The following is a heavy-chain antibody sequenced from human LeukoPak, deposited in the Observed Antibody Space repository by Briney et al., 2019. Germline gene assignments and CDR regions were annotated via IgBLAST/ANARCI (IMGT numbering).Heavy chain of an antibody. J-gene: IGHJ3*02. CDR3: ARDGIVVVPAAADAFDI. Sequence: GGSLRLSCAASGFTFSSYGMHWVRQAPGEGLEWVANIKQDGSEKYYVDSVKGRFTISRDNAKNSLYLQMNSLRAEDTAVYYCARDGIVVVPAAADAFDIWGQGTMVTVSS. CDR2: IKQDGSEK. D-gene: IGHD2-2*01. CDR1: GFTFSSYG. V-gene: IGHV3-7*01.